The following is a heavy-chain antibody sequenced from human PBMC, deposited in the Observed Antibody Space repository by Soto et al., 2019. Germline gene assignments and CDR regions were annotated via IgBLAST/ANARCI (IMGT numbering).Heavy chain of an antibody. J-gene: IGHJ4*02. CDR2: IYYSGST. CDR1: GGSISSYY. Sequence: PPETLSLNCTVSGGSISSYYWSWIRQPPGKGLEWIGYIYYSGSTNYNPSLKSRVTISVDTSKNQFSLKLSSVTAADTAVYYCARSSSWYGHLGYWGQGTLVTVS. V-gene: IGHV4-59*01. D-gene: IGHD6-13*01. CDR3: ARSSSWYGHLGY.